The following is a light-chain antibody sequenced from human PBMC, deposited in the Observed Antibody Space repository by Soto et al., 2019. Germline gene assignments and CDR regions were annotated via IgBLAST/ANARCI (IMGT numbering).Light chain of an antibody. CDR3: SSYTSSSIDYV. CDR1: SSDVGGYNY. V-gene: IGLV2-14*01. Sequence: QSVLTQPAFVSGSPGQSITISCTGTSSDVGGYNYVSWYQQHPGKAPKLLVYEVSNRPSGVSNRLSGSKSGNTASLTISGLQAEDEADYYCSSYTSSSIDYVFGTGTKLTVL. CDR2: EVS. J-gene: IGLJ1*01.